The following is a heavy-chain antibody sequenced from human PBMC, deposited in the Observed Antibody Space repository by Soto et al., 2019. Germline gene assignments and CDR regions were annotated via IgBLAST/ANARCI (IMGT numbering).Heavy chain of an antibody. CDR2: IYHSGST. D-gene: IGHD1-20*01. Sequence: SETLSLTCAVSGYSISSGYYWGWIRQPPGKGLEWIGSIYHSGSTYYNPSLKSRVTISVDTSKIQFSLKLSSVTATDTAVYYCAGDNWHIGAFDIWGQGTMVTVSS. J-gene: IGHJ3*02. CDR1: GYSISSGYY. V-gene: IGHV4-38-2*02. CDR3: AGDNWHIGAFDI.